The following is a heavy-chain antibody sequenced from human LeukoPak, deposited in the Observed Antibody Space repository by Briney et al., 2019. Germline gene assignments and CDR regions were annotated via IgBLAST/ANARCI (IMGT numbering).Heavy chain of an antibody. J-gene: IGHJ4*02. V-gene: IGHV4-31*03. CDR2: IYYSGST. CDR3: ARVLAGYFDY. D-gene: IGHD6-19*01. Sequence: SETLSLTCTVSGGSISSGGYYWSWLGQHPGKGLEWIGYIYYSGSTYYNPSLKSRVTISVDTSKNQFSLKLSSVTAADTAVYYCARVLAGYFDYWGQGTLVTVSS. CDR1: GGSISSGGYY.